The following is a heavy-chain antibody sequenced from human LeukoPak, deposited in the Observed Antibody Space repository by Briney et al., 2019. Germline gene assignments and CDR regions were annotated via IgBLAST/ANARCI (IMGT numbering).Heavy chain of an antibody. D-gene: IGHD3-16*01. J-gene: IGHJ3*02. CDR3: AKDRLHVTFGGALDAFDI. CDR1: GFTFSSYA. Sequence: PGGSLRLSCAASGFTFSSYAMSWVRQAPGKGLEWVSAISGSGGSTYYADSVKGRFTISRDNSKNTLYLQMNSLRAEDTAVYYCAKDRLHVTFGGALDAFDIWGQGTMVTVSS. V-gene: IGHV3-23*01. CDR2: ISGSGGST.